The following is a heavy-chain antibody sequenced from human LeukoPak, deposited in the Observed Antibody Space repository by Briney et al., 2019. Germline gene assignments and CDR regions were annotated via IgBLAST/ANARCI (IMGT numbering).Heavy chain of an antibody. CDR3: ARDDGLGDPPGGRYYYYGMDV. V-gene: IGHV4-4*07. CDR1: GGSISSYY. Sequence: SETLSLTCTVSGGSISSYYWSWIRQPAGKGLEWIGRIYTSGSTNYNPSLKSRVTMSVDTSKNQLSLKLSSVTAADTAVYYCARDDGLGDPPGGRYYYYGMDVWGQGTTVTVSS. CDR2: IYTSGST. D-gene: IGHD3-16*01. J-gene: IGHJ6*02.